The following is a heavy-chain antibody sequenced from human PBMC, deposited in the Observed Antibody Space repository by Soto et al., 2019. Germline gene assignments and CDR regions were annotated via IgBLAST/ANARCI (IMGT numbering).Heavy chain of an antibody. V-gene: IGHV3-30-3*01. CDR3: AREASFSYRYSSSSAASSYYYSGMDV. Sequence: PGGSLRLSCAASGFTFSSYAMHWVRQAPGKGLEWVAVISYDGSNKYYADSVKGRFTISRDNSKNTLYLQMNSLRAEDTAVYYCAREASFSYRYSSSSAASSYYYSGMDVWGQGTTVTVSS. CDR1: GFTFSSYA. D-gene: IGHD6-6*01. J-gene: IGHJ6*02. CDR2: ISYDGSNK.